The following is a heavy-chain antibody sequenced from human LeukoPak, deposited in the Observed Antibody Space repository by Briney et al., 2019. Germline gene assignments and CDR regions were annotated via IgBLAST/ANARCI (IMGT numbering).Heavy chain of an antibody. CDR2: IIPIFGTA. CDR3: ARAAAAAGINYYFDY. V-gene: IGHV1-69*13. Sequence: ASVTVSRKAYGGTFSSYAISWVRQAPGQGLEWMGGIIPIFGTANYAQKFQGRVTITADESTSTAYMELSSLRSEDTAVYYCARAAAAAGINYYFDYWGQGTLVTVSS. CDR1: GGTFSSYA. J-gene: IGHJ4*02. D-gene: IGHD6-13*01.